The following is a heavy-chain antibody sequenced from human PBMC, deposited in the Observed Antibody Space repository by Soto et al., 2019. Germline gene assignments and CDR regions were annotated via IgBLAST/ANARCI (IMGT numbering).Heavy chain of an antibody. V-gene: IGHV6-1*01. Sequence: SPTLSLSCAISGESVSRNSAAWNWVRQSRSRGLEWLGRTYYRSKWYYDYAVSVKSRITINPDTSKNQFSLQLNSVTPEDTAVYYCARDGSSSGEEFDYWGQGTLVTVSS. J-gene: IGHJ4*02. CDR2: TYYRSKWYY. CDR1: GESVSRNSAA. CDR3: ARDGSSSGEEFDY. D-gene: IGHD6-6*01.